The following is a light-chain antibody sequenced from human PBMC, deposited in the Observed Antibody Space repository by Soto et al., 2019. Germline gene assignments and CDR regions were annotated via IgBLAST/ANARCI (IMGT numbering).Light chain of an antibody. CDR1: QSVNNN. CDR3: QQHSQWPIT. Sequence: EVVMTQSPATLSVSPGERATLSCRASQSVNNNYLAWYQQKPGQPPRLLIYGISTRATGVPDRFSASGSGTEFTLTISSLQPEDFAIDYCQQHSQWPITFGQGTRLEMK. J-gene: IGKJ5*01. V-gene: IGKV3D-15*01. CDR2: GIS.